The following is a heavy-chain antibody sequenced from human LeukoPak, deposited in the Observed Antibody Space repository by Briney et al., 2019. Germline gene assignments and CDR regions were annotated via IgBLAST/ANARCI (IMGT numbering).Heavy chain of an antibody. J-gene: IGHJ5*02. D-gene: IGHD5-24*01. CDR3: ARESVETATTRGWFDP. Sequence: GGSLRLSCAASGFTFSSYAMHWVRQAPGKGLEWVAVISYDGSNKYYADPVKGRFTISRDNSKNTLYLQMNSLRAEDTAVYYRARESVETATTRGWFDPWGQGTLVTVSS. CDR2: ISYDGSNK. V-gene: IGHV3-30*04. CDR1: GFTFSSYA.